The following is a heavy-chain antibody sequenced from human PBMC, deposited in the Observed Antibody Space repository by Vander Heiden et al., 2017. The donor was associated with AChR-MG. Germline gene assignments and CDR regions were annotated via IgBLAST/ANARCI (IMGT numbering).Heavy chain of an antibody. Sequence: DVQLVESGGGSVQPGRSLRLPCAASGFTLDDDAMHWDRQAPGKGLEWGSGMSWNSGSIGYADSVKGRFTISRDNAKNSLYLQMNSLRAKDTALYYCAKDTTMVQGDGGFDYWGQGTLVTVSS. V-gene: IGHV3-9*01. CDR2: MSWNSGSI. CDR3: AKDTTMVQGDGGFDY. CDR1: GFTLDDDA. J-gene: IGHJ4*02. D-gene: IGHD3-10*01.